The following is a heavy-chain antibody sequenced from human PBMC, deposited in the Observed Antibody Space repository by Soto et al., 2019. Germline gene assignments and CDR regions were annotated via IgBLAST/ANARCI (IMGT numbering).Heavy chain of an antibody. Sequence: PSETLSLTCTVSGDPVSSVSNLWGWIRQPQGKGLAWLENFYNTETCRRTTYNPPLKSRVRISLDTSKSQVSLELRSVTAADTVVYFCVTSSSGWGNYFDCWGQGTLVSVS. CDR2: FYNTETCRRT. V-gene: IGHV4-61*01. J-gene: IGHJ4*02. D-gene: IGHD6-19*01. CDR1: GDPVSSVSNL. CDR3: VTSSSGWGNYFDC.